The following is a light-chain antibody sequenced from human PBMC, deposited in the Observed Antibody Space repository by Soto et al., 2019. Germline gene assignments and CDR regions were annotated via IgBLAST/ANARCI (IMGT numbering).Light chain of an antibody. J-gene: IGKJ5*01. Sequence: EIVMTQSPATLSVSPGERATLSGRSSQSVSSNLAWYQHKPGQAPRLLISGASTRATGIPARFSGSGSGTEFTLTISSLQPDDFATYYCQQYNSYSPITFGQGTRLEI. CDR3: QQYNSYSPIT. V-gene: IGKV3-15*01. CDR2: GAS. CDR1: QSVSSN.